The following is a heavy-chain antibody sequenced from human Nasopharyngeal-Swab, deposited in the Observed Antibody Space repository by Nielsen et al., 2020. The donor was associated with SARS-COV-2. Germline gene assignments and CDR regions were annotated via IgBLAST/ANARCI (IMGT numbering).Heavy chain of an antibody. CDR3: AREQNPHSSSWYYYGMDV. V-gene: IGHV1-69*04. CDR2: IIPILGIA. D-gene: IGHD6-13*01. CDR1: GGTFSSYA. J-gene: IGHJ6*02. Sequence: SVKVSCKASGGTFSSYAISWVRQAPGQGLEWMGRIIPILGIANYAQKFQGRVTITAGKSTSTAYMELSSLRSEDTAVYYCAREQNPHSSSWYYYGMDVWGQGTTVTVSS.